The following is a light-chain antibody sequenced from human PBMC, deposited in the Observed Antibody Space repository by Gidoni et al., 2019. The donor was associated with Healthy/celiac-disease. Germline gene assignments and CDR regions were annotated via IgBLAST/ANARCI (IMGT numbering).Light chain of an antibody. J-gene: IGKJ1*01. CDR3: QHPRA. V-gene: IGKV3-11*01. Sequence: EIVLTQSPATLSLSPGERATLSCRASQSVSSYLAWYQQKPGQAPRLLIYDASNRATGIPARFSGSESGTDFTLTISSLEPEDFAVYYCQHPRAFGQGTKVEIK. CDR1: QSVSSY. CDR2: DAS.